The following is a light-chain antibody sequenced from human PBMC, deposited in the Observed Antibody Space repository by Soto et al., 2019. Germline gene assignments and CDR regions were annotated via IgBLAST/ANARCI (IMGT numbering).Light chain of an antibody. CDR2: GAS. J-gene: IGKJ1*01. CDR3: QQYGSSPWT. Sequence: EIVLTQSPGTLSLSPGERATLSCRASQSVSSSFLAWYQQQPGQAPRLLIYGASSRATGIPHRFSGSGSGTDFTLTISRLEPEDFAVYYCQQYGSSPWTFGQGTKVEIK. V-gene: IGKV3-20*01. CDR1: QSVSSSF.